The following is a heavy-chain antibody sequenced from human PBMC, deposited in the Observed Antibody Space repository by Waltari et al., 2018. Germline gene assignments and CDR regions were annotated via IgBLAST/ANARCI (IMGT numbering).Heavy chain of an antibody. V-gene: IGHV4-39*07. CDR3: ARVGGAYGAIDY. CDR2: IYYSGST. CDR1: GCAISSSSYY. Sequence: QLHLQESGPGLVKPSETLPLSCTVPGCAISSSSYYLGWIRQPPGKGLEWIGSIYYSGSTYSNPSLKSRVPISVDTSKTQFSLKLSSVTAADTAVYYCARVGGAYGAIDYWGQGTLVTVSS. J-gene: IGHJ4*02. D-gene: IGHD4-17*01.